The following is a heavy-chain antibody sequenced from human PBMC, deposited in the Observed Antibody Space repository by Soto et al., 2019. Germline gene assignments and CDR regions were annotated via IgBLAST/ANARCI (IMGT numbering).Heavy chain of an antibody. Sequence: SETLSLTCTVSGGSINVNSYYWGWIRQPPGKGLEWIGSIYYSGSTYYNVSLKSRVTISVDTSKNQFSLRLSSVTAADTAMYFCGSYXTSSTCGEGLYSYGLDVWGRGTTVTVSS. V-gene: IGHV4-39*01. CDR1: GGSINVNSYY. J-gene: IGHJ6*02. D-gene: IGHD2-2*01. CDR2: IYYSGST. CDR3: GSYXTSSTCGEGLYSYGLDV.